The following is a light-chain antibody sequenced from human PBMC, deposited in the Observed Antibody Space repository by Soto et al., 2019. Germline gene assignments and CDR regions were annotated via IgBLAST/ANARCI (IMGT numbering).Light chain of an antibody. CDR3: QQYGSSIT. CDR2: GAS. V-gene: IGKV3-20*01. J-gene: IGKJ5*01. Sequence: DIVMTQSPATVSVSPGERATLSCRASQSISSNLAWYQQKPGQAPRLLIYGASSRATGIPDRFSGSGSGTDFTLTISRLEPEDFAVYYCQQYGSSITFGQGTRLE. CDR1: QSISSN.